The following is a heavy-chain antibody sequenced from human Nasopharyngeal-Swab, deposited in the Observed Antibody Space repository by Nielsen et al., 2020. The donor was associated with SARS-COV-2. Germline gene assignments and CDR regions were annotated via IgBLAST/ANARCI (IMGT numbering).Heavy chain of an antibody. CDR2: ISGSGGST. J-gene: IGHJ4*02. D-gene: IGHD1-26*01. V-gene: IGHV3-23*01. CDR3: AKVAVGATGEFDY. Sequence: GESLKISCAASGFTFSSYAMSWVRQAPGKGLEWVSAISGSGGSTYYADSVKGRFTISRDNSKNTLYLQMNSLRAEETAVYYCAKVAVGATGEFDYWGQGTLVTVSS. CDR1: GFTFSSYA.